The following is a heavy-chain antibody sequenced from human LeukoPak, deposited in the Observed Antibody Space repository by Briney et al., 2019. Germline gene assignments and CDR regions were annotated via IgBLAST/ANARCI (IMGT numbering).Heavy chain of an antibody. Sequence: ASVKVSCKASGYTFIDYYMHWVRQAPGQGLEWMGWINPNSGGTNYAQNFQGRVTMTRDTSIRTVYMELSRLRSDDTAVYYCANTYALGNYYKGGFDPWAREPWSPSPQ. J-gene: IGHJ5*02. V-gene: IGHV1-2*02. D-gene: IGHD3-10*01. CDR3: ANTYALGNYYKGGFDP. CDR1: GYTFIDYY. CDR2: INPNSGGT.